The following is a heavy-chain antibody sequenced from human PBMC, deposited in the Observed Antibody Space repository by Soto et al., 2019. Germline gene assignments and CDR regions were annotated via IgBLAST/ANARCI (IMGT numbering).Heavy chain of an antibody. V-gene: IGHV3-21*01. CDR1: GFTFTAYT. CDR3: VRDSPYDRSRAEYFQY. D-gene: IGHD5-12*01. J-gene: IGHJ1*01. CDR2: ISESGDFI. Sequence: EVQLVGSGGGLVKPGGSLRLSCAASGFTFTAYTLNWVRQAPGKGLEWVSSISESGDFIFYADSVKGRFTISRDNAKNSLYLQMNSLRAEDTAVYYCVRDSPYDRSRAEYFQYWGQGTLVSVSS.